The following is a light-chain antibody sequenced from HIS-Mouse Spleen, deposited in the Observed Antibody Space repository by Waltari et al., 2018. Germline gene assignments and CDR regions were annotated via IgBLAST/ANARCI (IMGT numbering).Light chain of an antibody. J-gene: IGLJ2*01. Sequence: QSVLTQPPSASGTPGQRVTISCSGSSSNIGSNTLNWYPQPPGTPPKLLTYSNNQRPAGVPDRFSGSKSGTSASLAISGLQSEDEADYYCAAWDDSLNGVVFGGGTKLTVL. V-gene: IGLV1-44*01. CDR3: AAWDDSLNGVV. CDR1: SSNIGSNT. CDR2: SNN.